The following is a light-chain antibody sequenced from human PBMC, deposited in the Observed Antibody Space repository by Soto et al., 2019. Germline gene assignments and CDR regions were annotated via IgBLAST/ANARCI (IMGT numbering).Light chain of an antibody. CDR3: GAWDNSLSGWL. Sequence: QSVLTQSPSVSAAPGQRVAISCSGDSSNIGSNYVYWYQHLPGTAPKLLIFENDQRYSGVPDRFSGSKSGTSATLDITGLQTGDEADYYCGAWDNSLSGWLFGGGTKVTVL. V-gene: IGLV1-51*02. CDR2: END. J-gene: IGLJ3*02. CDR1: SSNIGSNY.